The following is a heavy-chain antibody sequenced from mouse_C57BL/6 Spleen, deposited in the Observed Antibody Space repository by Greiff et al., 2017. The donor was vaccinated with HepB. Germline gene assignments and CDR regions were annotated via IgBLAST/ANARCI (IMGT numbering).Heavy chain of an antibody. D-gene: IGHD2-4*01. V-gene: IGHV10-1*01. CDR2: IRSKSNNYAT. J-gene: IGHJ4*01. Sequence: EVMLVESGGGLVQPKGSLKLSCAASGFSFNTYAMNWVRQAPGKGLEWVARIRSKSNNYATYYADSVKDRFTISRDDSESMLYLQMNNLKTEDTAMYYCVRRDDYGGVYAMDYWGQGTSVTVSS. CDR1: GFSFNTYA. CDR3: VRRDDYGGVYAMDY.